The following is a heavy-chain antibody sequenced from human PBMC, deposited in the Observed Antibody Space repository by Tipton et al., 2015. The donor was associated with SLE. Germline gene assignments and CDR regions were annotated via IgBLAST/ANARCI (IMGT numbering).Heavy chain of an antibody. CDR1: GFTFDDYA. V-gene: IGHV3-9*01. J-gene: IGHJ4*02. CDR2: ISWNSGSI. D-gene: IGHD6-13*01. Sequence: SLRLSCAASGFTFDDYAMHWVRQAPGKGPEWVSGISWNSGSIGYADSVKGRFTISRDNAKNSLYLQMNSLRAEDTALYYCAKGEGYSSSPTNYWGQGTLVTVSS. CDR3: AKGEGYSSSPTNY.